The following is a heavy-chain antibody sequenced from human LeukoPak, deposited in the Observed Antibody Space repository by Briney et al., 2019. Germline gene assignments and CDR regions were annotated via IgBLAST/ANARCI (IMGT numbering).Heavy chain of an antibody. V-gene: IGHV3-30-3*01. J-gene: IGHJ4*02. CDR2: ISYDGSNK. D-gene: IGHD6-19*01. Sequence: GGSLRLSCAASGFTSSSYARHWVRQAPGKGLEWVAVISYDGSNKYYADSVKGRFTISRDNSKNTLYLQMNSLRAEDTAVYYCARELEQWLVLSYWGQGTLVTVSS. CDR3: ARELEQWLVLSY. CDR1: GFTSSSYA.